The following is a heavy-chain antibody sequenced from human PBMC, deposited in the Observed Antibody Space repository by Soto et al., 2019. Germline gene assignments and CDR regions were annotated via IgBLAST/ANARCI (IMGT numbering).Heavy chain of an antibody. V-gene: IGHV1-69*13. CDR2: IIPIFGTA. CDR1: GGTFSSYA. CDR3: ARPRGYSYEGPFDY. D-gene: IGHD5-18*01. Sequence: EASVTVSCKASGGTFSSYAISWVRQAPGQGLEWMGGIIPIFGTANYAQKFQGRVTITADESTSTAYMELSSLRSEDTAVYYCARPRGYSYEGPFDYWGQGTLVTVSS. J-gene: IGHJ4*02.